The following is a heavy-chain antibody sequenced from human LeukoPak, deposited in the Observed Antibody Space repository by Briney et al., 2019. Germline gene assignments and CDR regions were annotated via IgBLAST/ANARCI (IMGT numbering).Heavy chain of an antibody. CDR1: GFTFSSYW. CDR2: IKQDGSEK. V-gene: IGHV3-7*01. CDR3: ARGMGYYDFWSGYEDY. D-gene: IGHD3-3*01. J-gene: IGHJ4*02. Sequence: PGGSLRLSCAASGFTFSSYWMSWVRQAPGKGLEWVAHIKQDGSEKYYVDSVKGRFTISRDNAKNSLDLQMNSLRAEDTAVYYCARGMGYYDFWSGYEDYWGQGTLVTVSS.